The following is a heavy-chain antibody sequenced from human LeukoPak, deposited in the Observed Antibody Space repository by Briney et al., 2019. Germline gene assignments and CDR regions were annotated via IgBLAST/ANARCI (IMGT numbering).Heavy chain of an antibody. V-gene: IGHV4-39*01. CDR2: IYYSGST. CDR3: ARARPATARYYFDY. CDR1: GGSISSSSYH. J-gene: IGHJ4*02. Sequence: SETLSLTCTVSGGSISSSSYHWGWIRKPPGKELEWIGSIYYSGSTYYNPSLKSRVTISVDTSKNQFSLKLSSVTAADTAVYYCARARPATARYYFDYWGQGTLVTVSS. D-gene: IGHD2-21*02.